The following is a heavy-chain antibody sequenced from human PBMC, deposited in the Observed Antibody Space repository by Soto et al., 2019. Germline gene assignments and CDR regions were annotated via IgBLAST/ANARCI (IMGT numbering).Heavy chain of an antibody. D-gene: IGHD6-13*01. V-gene: IGHV4-39*02. Sequence: TSETLSLTCTVSGGSISGNYNYWGWIRQPPGKGLEWIGSISYSGTTNSNPSLKSRITISVDTSKNHFSLRLSSVTAIDTAVYYCARVGGVPSSSPGVAHWGQGILVT. CDR1: GGSISGNYNY. CDR3: ARVGGVPSSSPGVAH. CDR2: ISYSGTT. J-gene: IGHJ4*02.